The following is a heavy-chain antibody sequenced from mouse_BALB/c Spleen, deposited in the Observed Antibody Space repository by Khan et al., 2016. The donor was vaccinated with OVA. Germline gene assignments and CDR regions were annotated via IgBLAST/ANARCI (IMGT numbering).Heavy chain of an antibody. CDR2: ISSGGST. CDR1: GFTFSSYA. CDR3: TRLVDY. J-gene: IGHJ4*01. V-gene: IGHV5-6-5*01. Sequence: EVELVESGGGLVKPGGSLKLSCAASGFTFSSYAVSWVRQTPEKRLEWVASISSGGSTYYPDSVKGRFTISRDDARNTLYLQMSSLRLEDTAMYYCTRLVDYWGQGTSVTVSS.